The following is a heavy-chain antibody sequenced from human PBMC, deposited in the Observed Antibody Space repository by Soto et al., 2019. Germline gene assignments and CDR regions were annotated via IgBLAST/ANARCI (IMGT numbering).Heavy chain of an antibody. CDR2: ISTSSSPR. D-gene: IGHD3-22*01. J-gene: IGHJ4*02. CDR3: ARDGLHCYDSDGRYAG. Sequence: GGSLRLSCAASGFTFRHYSMHWLRPAPAKGLEWEAQISTSSSPRYYADTVKGRFTSSRDNDRKSIYLEMSRLRDEDTAIYYCARDGLHCYDSDGRYAGWGPGTLVTVSS. V-gene: IGHV3-48*02. CDR1: GFTFRHYS.